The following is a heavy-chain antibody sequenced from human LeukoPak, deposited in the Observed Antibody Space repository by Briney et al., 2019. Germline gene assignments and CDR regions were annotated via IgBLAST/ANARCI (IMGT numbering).Heavy chain of an antibody. J-gene: IGHJ4*02. D-gene: IGHD3-10*01. V-gene: IGHV1-2*02. Sequence: ASVKVSCKASGYTFTGYYMHWVRQAPGQGLEWMGWINPNSGGTNYAQKFQGRVTMTRDTSISTAYMELSRLRSDDTAVYYCARARGEYGSGSYPDYWGQGTLVTVSS. CDR3: ARARGEYGSGSYPDY. CDR2: INPNSGGT. CDR1: GYTFTGYY.